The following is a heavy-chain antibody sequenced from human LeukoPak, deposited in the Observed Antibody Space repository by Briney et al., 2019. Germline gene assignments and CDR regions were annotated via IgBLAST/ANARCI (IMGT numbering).Heavy chain of an antibody. V-gene: IGHV4-31*03. Sequence: SETLSLTCTVSGGSISSGGYYWSWIRQHPGKGLEWIGYIYYSGSTYYNPSLKSRVTISVDTSKNQFSLKLSSVTAADTAVYYCATHYYGSGSYFWGQGTLVTVSS. CDR1: GGSISSGGYY. CDR2: IYYSGST. D-gene: IGHD3-10*01. J-gene: IGHJ4*02. CDR3: ATHYYGSGSYF.